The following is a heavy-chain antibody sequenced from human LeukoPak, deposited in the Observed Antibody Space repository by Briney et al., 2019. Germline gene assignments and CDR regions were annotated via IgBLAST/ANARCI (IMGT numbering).Heavy chain of an antibody. J-gene: IGHJ2*01. D-gene: IGHD3-3*01. CDR1: GFTFTSSA. V-gene: IGHV1-58*02. CDR3: AATSKLRFLEWLPRDWYFDL. CDR2: IVVGSGNT. Sequence: SVKVSCKASGFTFTSSAMQWVRQARGQRLEWIGWIVVGSGNTNYAQKFQERATITRDMSTSTAYMELSSLRSEDTAVYYCAATSKLRFLEWLPRDWYFDLWGRGTLVTVSS.